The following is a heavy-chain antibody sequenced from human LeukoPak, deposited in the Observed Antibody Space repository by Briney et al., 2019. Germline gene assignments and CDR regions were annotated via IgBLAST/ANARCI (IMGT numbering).Heavy chain of an antibody. CDR1: GGTFSSYA. Sequence: ASVKVSCKASGGTFSSYAISWVRQAPGQGLEWMGGIIPIFGTANYAQKFQGRVTITTDESTSTAYMELSSLRSEDTAVYYCARGARRFLEWLVFDYWGQGTLVTVSS. CDR3: ARGARRFLEWLVFDY. D-gene: IGHD3-3*01. CDR2: IIPIFGTA. J-gene: IGHJ4*02. V-gene: IGHV1-69*05.